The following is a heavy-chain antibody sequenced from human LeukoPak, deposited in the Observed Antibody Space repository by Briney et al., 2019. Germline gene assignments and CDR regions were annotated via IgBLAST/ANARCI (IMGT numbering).Heavy chain of an antibody. Sequence: AAVKVSCKASGYVFTSYGISWVRQAPGQGLEWMGWISGYNGSTYYAQKFQGRVTMTRDTSISTAYMELSRLRSDDTAVYYCAXXXDRLAETYIEYWGQGTLVTVSS. CDR3: AXXXDRLAETYIEY. D-gene: IGHD3-16*01. CDR2: ISGYNGST. V-gene: IGHV1-18*01. CDR1: GYVFTSYG. J-gene: IGHJ4*02.